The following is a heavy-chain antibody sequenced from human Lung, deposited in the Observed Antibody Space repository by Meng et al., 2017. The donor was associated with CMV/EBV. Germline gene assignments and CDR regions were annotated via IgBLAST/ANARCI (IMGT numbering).Heavy chain of an antibody. CDR3: ARAAVVVLGGALGSMDV. J-gene: IGHJ6*02. CDR2: INPMFGTP. V-gene: IGHV1-69*13. Sequence: SVKVSCKTSGGTFRSNAIAWVRQAPGQGPEWMGGINPMFGTPKYAQKFQGRVTINADESTSTVSLEVNSLRSEDTAVYYCARAAVVVLGGALGSMDVWGQGXPVTVSS. CDR1: GGTFRSNA. D-gene: IGHD2-21*01.